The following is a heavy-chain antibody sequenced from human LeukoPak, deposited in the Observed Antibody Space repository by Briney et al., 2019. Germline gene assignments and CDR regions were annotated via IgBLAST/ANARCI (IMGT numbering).Heavy chain of an antibody. D-gene: IGHD2-21*01. CDR2: IYYDGRNK. J-gene: IGHJ4*02. V-gene: IGHV3-30*02. CDR3: VEDQGVVFGYFEN. Sequence: GGSLRLSCAASGFSFSTFGMHWVRQAPGKGLEWVAFIYYDGRNKFYADSVKGRFTISRDNSKNTLYLQMNSLRPEDTAVFYCVEDQGVVFGYFENWGQGTLVTVSS. CDR1: GFSFSTFG.